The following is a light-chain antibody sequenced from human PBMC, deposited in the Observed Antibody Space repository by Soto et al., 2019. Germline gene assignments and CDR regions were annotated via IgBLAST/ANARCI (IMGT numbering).Light chain of an antibody. CDR1: TGAVTSGHY. CDR2: ETS. V-gene: IGLV7-46*01. Sequence: QAVVTQEPSLTVSPGGTVTLTCGSSTGAVTSGHYPYWFQQKPGQAPRTLIYETSNKHSWTPARFSGSLLGGKAALTLSGAQPEDEAEYYCLLSYSGDVVFGGGTKLTVL. CDR3: LLSYSGDVV. J-gene: IGLJ2*01.